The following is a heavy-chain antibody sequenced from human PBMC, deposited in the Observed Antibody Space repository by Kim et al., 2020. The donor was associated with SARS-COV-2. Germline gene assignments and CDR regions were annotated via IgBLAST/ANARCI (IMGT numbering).Heavy chain of an antibody. Sequence: SETLSLTCTVSGGSISSGSYYWTWIRQHPGKGLEWLGSMYYNGSTYYNPSLKSRVTISGDTSKTQFSLRVSSVTAADTAVYYCARDQGDDYTGGYYGMDVWGQGTTVTVS. CDR2: MYYNGST. CDR1: GGSISSGSYY. CDR3: ARDQGDDYTGGYYGMDV. V-gene: IGHV4-31*03. J-gene: IGHJ6*02. D-gene: IGHD4-4*01.